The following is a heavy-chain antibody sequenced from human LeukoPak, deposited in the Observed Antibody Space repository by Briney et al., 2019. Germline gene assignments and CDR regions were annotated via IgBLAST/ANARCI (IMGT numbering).Heavy chain of an antibody. CDR1: GFSFNDTA. D-gene: IGHD6-13*01. J-gene: IGHJ3*02. CDR3: AKSRSSSWYEVFGDAFDI. CDR2: ISGSGGST. Sequence: GGSLRLSCAASGFSFNDTAMSWVRQAPGKGLEWVSAISGSGGSTYYADSVKGRFTISRDNAKNSLYLQMNSLRAEDTALYYCAKSRSSSWYEVFGDAFDIWGQGTMVTVSS. V-gene: IGHV3-23*01.